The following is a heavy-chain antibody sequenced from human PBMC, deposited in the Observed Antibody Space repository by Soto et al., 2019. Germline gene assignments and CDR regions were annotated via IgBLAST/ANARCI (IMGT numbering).Heavy chain of an antibody. CDR2: IKEDGSEK. CDR3: AREWSAATAFDY. Sequence: HPGGSLRLSCAASGFTFSNYWMSWVRQAPGKGLEWVAKIKEDGSEKYYVDSVKGRFTISRDNAKNSLFLQMNRLRAEDKAVYYCAREWSAATAFDYWGQGTLVTVSS. V-gene: IGHV3-7*03. D-gene: IGHD2-15*01. J-gene: IGHJ4*02. CDR1: GFTFSNYW.